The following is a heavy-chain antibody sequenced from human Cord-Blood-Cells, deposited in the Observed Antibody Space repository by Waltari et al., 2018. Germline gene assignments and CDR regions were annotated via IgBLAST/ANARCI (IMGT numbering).Heavy chain of an antibody. CDR3: ATKGAVWNAGYYFDY. CDR1: GSTLTELS. Sequence: QVQLVQSGAEAKKPGASVKVSCKVSGSTLTELSMHWVRPAPGKGLEWMGGFDPEDGETSYAQKCQGRVTMTEDTSTDTAYMELSSLRSEDTAVYYCATKGAVWNAGYYFDYWGQGTLVTVSS. V-gene: IGHV1-24*01. D-gene: IGHD1-1*01. CDR2: FDPEDGET. J-gene: IGHJ4*02.